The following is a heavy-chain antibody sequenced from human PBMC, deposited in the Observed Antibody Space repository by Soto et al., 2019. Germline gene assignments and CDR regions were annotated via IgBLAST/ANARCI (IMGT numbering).Heavy chain of an antibody. CDR3: AKRNCSGGICYPLDY. CDR2: ISASGANT. J-gene: IGHJ4*02. CDR1: GFTFSSHD. Sequence: PGGSLRLSCPASGFTFSSHDMHWVRQAPGKGLEWVSAISASGANTYYTDSVKGRFTISRDNSKNSLYLQMDSLRAEDTAVYHCAKRNCSGGICYPLDYWGQGTLVTVSS. V-gene: IGHV3-23*01. D-gene: IGHD2-15*01.